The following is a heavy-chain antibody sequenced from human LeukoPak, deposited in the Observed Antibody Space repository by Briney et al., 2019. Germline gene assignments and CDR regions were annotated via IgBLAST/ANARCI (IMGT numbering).Heavy chain of an antibody. CDR1: GFTFSDYA. CDR3: ARDSGVHSGSPFDY. D-gene: IGHD3-10*01. V-gene: IGHV3-33*01. Sequence: PGGSLRLSCAASGFTFSDYAMHWVRQAPGKGLEWVAVIWYDGSNKYYADSVKGRFTISRDNSKNTLYLQMNSLRAEDTAVYYCARDSGVHSGSPFDYWGQGTLVTVSS. CDR2: IWYDGSNK. J-gene: IGHJ4*02.